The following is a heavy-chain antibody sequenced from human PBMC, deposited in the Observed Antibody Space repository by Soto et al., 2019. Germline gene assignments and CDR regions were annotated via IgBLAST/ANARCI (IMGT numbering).Heavy chain of an antibody. CDR3: ARHGIAAAGDFGY. D-gene: IGHD6-13*01. V-gene: IGHV4-39*01. CDR2: IYYSGST. J-gene: IGHJ4*02. Sequence: SETLSLTCTVSGGSISSSSYYWGWIRQPPGKGLEWIGSIYYSGSTYYNPSLKSRVTISVDTSKNQFSLKLSSVTAADTAVYYCARHGIAAAGDFGYWGQGTLVTVSS. CDR1: GGSISSSSYY.